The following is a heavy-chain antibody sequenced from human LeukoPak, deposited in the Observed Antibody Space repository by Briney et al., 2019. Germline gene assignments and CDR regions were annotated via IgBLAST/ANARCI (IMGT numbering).Heavy chain of an antibody. CDR3: ARGGGILIGSHRDY. D-gene: IGHD3-9*01. V-gene: IGHV5-51*01. Sequence: GESLKISCKASGYSFTNYWIVWVRQVPGKGLEWMGIIFPGDTDTNYSPSFQGQVTISADKSISTAYLQWSSLKASDTAMYYCARGGGILIGSHRDYWGQGTLVTVSS. J-gene: IGHJ4*02. CDR1: GYSFTNYW. CDR2: IFPGDTDT.